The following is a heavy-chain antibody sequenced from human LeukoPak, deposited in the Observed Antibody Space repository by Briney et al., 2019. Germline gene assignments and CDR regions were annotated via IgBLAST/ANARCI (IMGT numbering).Heavy chain of an antibody. J-gene: IGHJ4*01. CDR3: ATGLYYYDRRTYDDSDY. CDR2: VNPNDGGR. D-gene: IGHD3-22*01. Sequence: ASVKVSCKASGYPFSTYLLHWVRQAPGQGLEWMGFVNPNDGGRIYAQKFQGRITLTRDTSTNTVFMELSSLRSEDTGVYYCATGLYYYDRRTYDDSDYSGPGTLVTVSS. CDR1: GYPFSTYL. V-gene: IGHV1-46*01.